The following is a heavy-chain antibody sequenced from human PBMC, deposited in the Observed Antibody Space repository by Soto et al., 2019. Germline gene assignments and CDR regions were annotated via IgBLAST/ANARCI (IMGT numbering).Heavy chain of an antibody. D-gene: IGHD2-15*01. CDR2: IIPILGIA. CDR1: GGTFGSYT. V-gene: IGHV1-69*04. Sequence: EASVKVSCKASGGTFGSYTSRWVRQAPGQGLEWMGRIIPILGIANYAQKFQGRVTITADKSTSTAYMELSSLRSEDTAVYYCARDIGPDIVVVVAGGGAFDIWGQGTMLTVS. J-gene: IGHJ3*02. CDR3: ARDIGPDIVVVVAGGGAFDI.